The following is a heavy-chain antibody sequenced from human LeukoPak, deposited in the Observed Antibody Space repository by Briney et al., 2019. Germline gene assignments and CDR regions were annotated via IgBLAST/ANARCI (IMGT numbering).Heavy chain of an antibody. CDR1: GFTFSSHG. J-gene: IGHJ4*02. Sequence: TGGSLRLSCAASGFTFSSHGMHWVRQAPGKGLEWVAFIRHDGSNKYYADSVKGRFTISRDNAKNSLYLQMNSLRAEDTAVYYCARDGSRGNLVTAPDFWGQGTLVTVSS. CDR2: IRHDGSNK. V-gene: IGHV3-30*02. D-gene: IGHD2-21*02. CDR3: ARDGSRGNLVTAPDF.